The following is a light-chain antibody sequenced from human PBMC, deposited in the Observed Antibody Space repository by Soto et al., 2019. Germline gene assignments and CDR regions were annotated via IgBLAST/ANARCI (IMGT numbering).Light chain of an antibody. J-gene: IGKJ3*01. V-gene: IGKV3-15*01. CDR3: QQYNNWPPFT. CDR1: QSITSN. Sequence: EIVMTQSPATLSVSPGERATLSCRASQSITSNLAWYQQNPGQAPRLLIYGASTKATGIPARFSGSGSGTEFTPTISSLQSEDFAVYYCQQYNNWPPFTFGPGTKVDIK. CDR2: GAS.